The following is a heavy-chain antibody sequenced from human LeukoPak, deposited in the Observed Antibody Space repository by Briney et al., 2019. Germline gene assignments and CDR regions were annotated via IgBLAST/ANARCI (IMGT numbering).Heavy chain of an antibody. CDR2: IYYSGST. D-gene: IGHD3-10*01. J-gene: IGHJ5*02. CDR3: AGYYYGSGSYYRQNWFDP. Sequence: SETLSLTCTVSGGSISSSSYYWGWIRQPPGKGLEWIGNIYYSGSTYCNPSLKSRVTISVDTSKNQFSLKLSSVTAADTAVYYCAGYYYGSGSYYRQNWFDPWGQGTLVTVSS. CDR1: GGSISSSSYY. V-gene: IGHV4-39*07.